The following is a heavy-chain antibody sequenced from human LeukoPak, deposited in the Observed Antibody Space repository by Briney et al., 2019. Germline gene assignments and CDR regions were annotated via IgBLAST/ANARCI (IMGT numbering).Heavy chain of an antibody. CDR2: ISSSSSYI. J-gene: IGHJ4*02. CDR1: GFTFSSYS. D-gene: IGHD6-13*01. CDR3: ARCAQLAAHFDY. V-gene: IGHV3-21*01. Sequence: GGSLRLSRAASGFTFSSYSMNWVRQAPGKGLEWVSSISSSSSYIYYADSVKGRFTISRDNAKNSLYLQMNSLRAEDTAVYYCARCAQLAAHFDYWGQGTLVTVSS.